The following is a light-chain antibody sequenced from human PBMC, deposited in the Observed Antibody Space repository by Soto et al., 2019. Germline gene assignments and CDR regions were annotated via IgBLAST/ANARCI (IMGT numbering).Light chain of an antibody. CDR1: SSDVGGYNY. J-gene: IGLJ1*01. CDR2: GVT. Sequence: QSALTQPASVSGSPGQSITISCTGTSSDVGGYNYVSWYQQHPGIAPKLLIYGVTNRPSGVSTRFSGSKSGNMASLTISGLQAEDEADYYCSSYTSASTLLYLFGTGTKVTVL. V-gene: IGLV2-14*01. CDR3: SSYTSASTLLYL.